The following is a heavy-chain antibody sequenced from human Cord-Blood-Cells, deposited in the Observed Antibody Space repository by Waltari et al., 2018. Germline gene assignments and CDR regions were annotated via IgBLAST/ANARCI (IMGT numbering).Heavy chain of an antibody. D-gene: IGHD2-2*01. J-gene: IGHJ4*02. CDR2: INPRGGST. CDR1: GYTFTSYY. V-gene: IGHV1-46*01. Sequence: QVQLVQSGAEVKKPGASVKVSCKASGYTFTSYYMHWVRQAPGQGLEGMGIINPRGGSTRYAQKFQGRVTMTRDTSTSTVDMELSSLRSEDTAVYYCARINSGPEVVPAAIMASEDQACWGQGTLVTVSS. CDR3: ARINSGPEVVPAAIMASEDQAC.